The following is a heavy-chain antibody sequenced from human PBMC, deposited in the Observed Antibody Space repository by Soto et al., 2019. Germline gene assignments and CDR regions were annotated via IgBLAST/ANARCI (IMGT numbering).Heavy chain of an antibody. D-gene: IGHD3-10*01. J-gene: IGHJ6*02. CDR3: ARAVTWGLDV. Sequence: EVQLVESGGGLVQPGGSLRLSCAASGFTFSLYSMSWVRQAPGKGLEWVSYISRSSTGIHYADSVKGRFTISRDDATNSMHLQINSLRDGDTYVSYCARAVTWGLDVWGQGTTVSISS. CDR1: GFTFSLYS. CDR2: ISRSSTGI. V-gene: IGHV3-48*02.